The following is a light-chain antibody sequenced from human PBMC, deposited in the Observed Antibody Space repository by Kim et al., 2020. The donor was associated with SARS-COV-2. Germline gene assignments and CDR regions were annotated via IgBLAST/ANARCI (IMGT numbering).Light chain of an antibody. V-gene: IGLV1-47*01. CDR3: AAWDDSLSGPV. CDR1: SSNIGSNY. Sequence: QSVLTQPPSASGTPGQRVTISCSGSSSNIGSNYVYWYQQLPGTAPKLLIHRNNQRPSGVPDRFSASKSGTSASLAISGLRSEDEADYYCAAWDDSLSGPVFGGGTQLTVL. CDR2: RNN. J-gene: IGLJ3*02.